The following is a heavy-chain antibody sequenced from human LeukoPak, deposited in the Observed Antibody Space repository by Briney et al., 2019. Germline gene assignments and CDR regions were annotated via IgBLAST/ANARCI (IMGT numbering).Heavy chain of an antibody. V-gene: IGHV3-7*03. J-gene: IGHJ4*02. CDR2: IKQDGTEK. CDR1: GFTFSTYW. Sequence: PGGSLRLSCAASGFTFSTYWMSWVRQAPGKGLEWVAVIKQDGTEKYYVDSVKGRFTISRDNSKNALYLQMNSLRAEDTAVYYCATYSSREGFDYWGQGTLVTVSS. D-gene: IGHD6-13*01. CDR3: ATYSSREGFDY.